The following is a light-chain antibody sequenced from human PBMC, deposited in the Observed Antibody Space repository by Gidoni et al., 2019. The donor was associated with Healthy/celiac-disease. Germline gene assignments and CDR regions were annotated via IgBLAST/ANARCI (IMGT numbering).Light chain of an antibody. CDR3: QQRSNWPPT. Sequence: ELVFPHSPATLSFSPGERATLSGRASQSVSSYLAWYQQKPGQAPRLRIYEASNRATGIPARFSGSGSGTDFTLTISSLEPEDFAVYYCQQRSNWPPTFXPXTKVDIK. CDR2: EAS. V-gene: IGKV3-11*01. CDR1: QSVSSY. J-gene: IGKJ3*01.